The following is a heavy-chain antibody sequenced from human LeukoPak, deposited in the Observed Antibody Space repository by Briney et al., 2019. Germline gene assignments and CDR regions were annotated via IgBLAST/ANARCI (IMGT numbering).Heavy chain of an antibody. CDR2: LYDSGST. CDR1: GFIFSSYSIN. Sequence: GSLRLSCAASGFIFSSYSINWVRQPPGKGLEWIGNLYDSGSTYYNPSLKSRVTISVDTSNNQFSLKLSSVTAADTAVYYCARHTRPGYSGYENAFDIWGQGTMVTVSS. V-gene: IGHV4-39*01. CDR3: ARHTRPGYSGYENAFDI. J-gene: IGHJ3*02. D-gene: IGHD5-12*01.